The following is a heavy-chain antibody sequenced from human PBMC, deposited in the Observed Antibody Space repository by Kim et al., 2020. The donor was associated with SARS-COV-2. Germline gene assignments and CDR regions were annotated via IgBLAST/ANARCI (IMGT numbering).Heavy chain of an antibody. J-gene: IGHJ4*02. V-gene: IGHV4-39*01. Sequence: YHNPPLKSRVNISVDTSKNQFSLKLSSVTAADTAVYYCARHVLRLYYFDYWGQGTLVTVSS. D-gene: IGHD3-3*01. CDR3: ARHVLRLYYFDY.